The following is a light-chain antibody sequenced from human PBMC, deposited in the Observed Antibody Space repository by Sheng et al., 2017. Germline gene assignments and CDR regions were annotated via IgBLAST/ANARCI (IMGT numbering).Light chain of an antibody. Sequence: EIVLTQSPGTLSVSLGERATLSCRASRGISTNLAWYRQRPGQAPSLLISDASTRATGVPARFRGSGSGTEFTLTISGLQSEDFGVYYCQQSNGWPRTFGQGTKV. CDR1: RGISTN. CDR3: QQSNGWPRT. CDR2: DAS. V-gene: IGKV3-15*01. J-gene: IGKJ1*01.